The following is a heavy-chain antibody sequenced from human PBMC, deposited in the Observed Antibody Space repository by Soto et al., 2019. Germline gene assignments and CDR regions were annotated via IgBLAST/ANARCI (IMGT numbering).Heavy chain of an antibody. V-gene: IGHV3-33*01. CDR1: GFTFSSYG. J-gene: IGHJ3*02. CDR3: ARGSASPAATAFDI. D-gene: IGHD2-2*01. Sequence: QVQLVESGGGAVQPGGSPRLSCAASGFTFSSYGMHWVRQAPGKGLECVAAIWHDGSNTLYADSVKGRFTISRENSKDTRCLQMGGLRDADTAVYYCARGSASPAATAFDIWGQGTMVTVSS. CDR2: IWHDGSNT.